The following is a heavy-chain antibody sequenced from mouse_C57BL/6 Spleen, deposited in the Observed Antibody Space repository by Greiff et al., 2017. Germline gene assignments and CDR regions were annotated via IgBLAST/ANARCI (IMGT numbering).Heavy chain of an antibody. D-gene: IGHD2-2*01. CDR2: IYPGDGVT. CDR1: GYAFSSSW. V-gene: IGHV1-82*01. Sequence: QVQLQQSGPELVKPGASVKISCKASGYAFSSSWMNWVKQRPGKGLEWIGRIYPGDGVTNYNGKFKGKATLTADKSSSTAYMQLSSLTSEDSAVYFCVYGYPTWFAYWGQGTLVTVSA. J-gene: IGHJ3*01. CDR3: VYGYPTWFAY.